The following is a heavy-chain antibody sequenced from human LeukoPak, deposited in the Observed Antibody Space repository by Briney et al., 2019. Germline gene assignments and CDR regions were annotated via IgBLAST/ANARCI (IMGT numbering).Heavy chain of an antibody. V-gene: IGHV3-30*18. D-gene: IGHD6-13*01. CDR2: ISYDGSNK. CDR3: AKDHGGIAI. J-gene: IGHJ3*02. CDR1: GFTFSSYG. Sequence: SLRLSCAASGFTFSSYGMHWVRQAPGKGLEWVAVISYDGSNKYYADSVKGRFTISRDNSKNTLYLQMNSLRAEDTAVYYCAKDHGGIAIWGQGTMVTVSS.